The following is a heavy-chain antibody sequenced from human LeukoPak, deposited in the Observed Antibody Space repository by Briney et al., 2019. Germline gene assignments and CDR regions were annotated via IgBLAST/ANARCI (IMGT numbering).Heavy chain of an antibody. D-gene: IGHD6-19*01. CDR1: GGSISSYY. Sequence: SETLSLTCTVSGGSISSYYWSWIRQPPGKGLEWIGYIYYSGSTNYNPSLKSRVTISVDTSKNRFSLKLSSVTAADTAVYYCARVAGTHAFDIWGQGTMVTVSS. CDR3: ARVAGTHAFDI. V-gene: IGHV4-59*01. J-gene: IGHJ3*02. CDR2: IYYSGST.